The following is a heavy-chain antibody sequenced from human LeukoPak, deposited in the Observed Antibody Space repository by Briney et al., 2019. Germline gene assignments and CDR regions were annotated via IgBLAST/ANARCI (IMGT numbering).Heavy chain of an antibody. J-gene: IGHJ2*01. Sequence: PGGSLRLSCAASGIIFSKYAMRWVRQGPGKGLECISTISSDGGSTYYANSVKGRFTISRDNSKNTLYLQMGSLRAEDMAVYYCARGRQGAKTRYFDLWGRGTRVTVSS. V-gene: IGHV3-64*01. CDR3: ARGRQGAKTRYFDL. CDR2: ISSDGGST. CDR1: GIIFSKYA. D-gene: IGHD1-26*01.